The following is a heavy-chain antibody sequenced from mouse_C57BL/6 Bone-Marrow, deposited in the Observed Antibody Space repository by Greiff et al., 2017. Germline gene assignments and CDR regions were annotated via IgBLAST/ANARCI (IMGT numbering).Heavy chain of an antibody. CDR3: ARTDYYGSRN. CDR2: IHPNSGST. CDR1: GYTFTSYW. Sequence: QVQLQQSGAELVKPGASVKLSCKASGYTFTSYWMHWVKQRPGQGLEWIGMIHPNSGSTNYNEKFKSKATLTVDKSSSTAYMQLSSLTSEDSAVYYCARTDYYGSRNWGQGTLVTVSA. V-gene: IGHV1-64*01. J-gene: IGHJ3*01. D-gene: IGHD1-1*01.